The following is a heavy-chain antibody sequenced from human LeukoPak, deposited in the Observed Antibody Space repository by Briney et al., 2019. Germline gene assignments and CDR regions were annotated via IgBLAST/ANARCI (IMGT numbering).Heavy chain of an antibody. CDR3: TSPGLRHFDV. CDR2: IYYSGST. CDR1: GFTFSSYG. V-gene: IGHV4-39*02. D-gene: IGHD3-16*01. J-gene: IGHJ3*01. Sequence: GSLRLSCAASGFTFSSYGMSWVRQPPGKGLEWIGSIYYSGSTYYNPSLKSRVTISVDTSKNHFSLKLSSVTAADTAVYYCTSPGLRHFDVWGQGTMVTVSS.